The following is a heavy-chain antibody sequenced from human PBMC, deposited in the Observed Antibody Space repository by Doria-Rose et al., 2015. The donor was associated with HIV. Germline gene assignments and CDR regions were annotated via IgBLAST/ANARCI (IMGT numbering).Heavy chain of an antibody. J-gene: IGHJ4*02. V-gene: IGHV2-26*01. D-gene: IGHD6-13*01. CDR1: GVSLSSPGMG. CDR2: IFSDDER. Sequence: QITLKESGPALVKPTETLTLTCTVSGVSLSSPGMGVSWIRQPPGQALEWLAHIFSDDERSYKTSLKSRLTISRGTSKSQVVLTMTDMDPVDTATYYCARIKSSRWYHKYYFDFWGQGTLVIVSA. CDR3: ARIKSSRWYHKYYFDF.